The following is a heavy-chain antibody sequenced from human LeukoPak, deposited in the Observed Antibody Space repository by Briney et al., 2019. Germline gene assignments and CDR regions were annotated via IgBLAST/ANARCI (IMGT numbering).Heavy chain of an antibody. CDR1: GYTFTSYG. V-gene: IGHV1-46*01. D-gene: IGHD2-2*01. CDR3: ARAGGLYCSSTSCPWDY. Sequence: ASVKVSCKASGYTFTSYGISWVRQAPGQGLEWMGIINPSGGSTSYAQKFQGRVTMTRDTSTSTVYMELSSLRSEDTAVYYCARAGGLYCSSTSCPWDYWGQGTLVTVSS. J-gene: IGHJ4*02. CDR2: INPSGGST.